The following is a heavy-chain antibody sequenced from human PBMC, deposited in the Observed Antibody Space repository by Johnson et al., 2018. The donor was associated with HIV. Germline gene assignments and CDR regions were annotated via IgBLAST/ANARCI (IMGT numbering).Heavy chain of an antibody. D-gene: IGHD3-10*01. J-gene: IGHJ3*02. Sequence: EMQLVESGGGLVQPGGSLRLSCTASGFTLSLFAMHWVRQAPGKGLEWVANIKQDGSEKYYVDSVKGRFTISRDNSKNTLYLQMNSLRAEDTAVYYCARDRPDNNGSGSLGAFDIWGQGTMVTVSS. CDR3: ARDRPDNNGSGSLGAFDI. V-gene: IGHV3-7*01. CDR1: GFTLSLFA. CDR2: IKQDGSEK.